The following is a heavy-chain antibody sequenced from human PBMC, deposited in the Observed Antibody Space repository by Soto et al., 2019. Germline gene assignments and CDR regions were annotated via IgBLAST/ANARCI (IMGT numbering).Heavy chain of an antibody. J-gene: IGHJ5*02. CDR2: ISGSGGST. Sequence: PGGSLRLSCAASGFTFSSYAMSWLRQAPGKGLEWVSAISGSGGSTYYADSVKGRFTISRDNSKNTLYLQMNSLRAEDTAVYYCAKNYGDYGRPSWFDPWGQGTLVTVSS. D-gene: IGHD4-17*01. CDR3: AKNYGDYGRPSWFDP. CDR1: GFTFSSYA. V-gene: IGHV3-23*01.